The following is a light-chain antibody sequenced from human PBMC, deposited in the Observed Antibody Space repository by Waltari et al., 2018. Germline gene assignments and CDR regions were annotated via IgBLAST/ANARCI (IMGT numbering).Light chain of an antibody. J-gene: IGLJ2*01. CDR2: HDT. V-gene: IGLV1-40*01. Sequence: QSVLTQPPSVSGAPGQRVTISCTGSSSNIGAGYDVHWYQQLPGAAPKPLIYHDTNRPSGVPDRFSASKSGTSASLAITGLQAEDEADYYCQSYDGRLSGWHVVFGGGTKLTVV. CDR1: SSNIGAGYD. CDR3: QSYDGRLSGWHVV.